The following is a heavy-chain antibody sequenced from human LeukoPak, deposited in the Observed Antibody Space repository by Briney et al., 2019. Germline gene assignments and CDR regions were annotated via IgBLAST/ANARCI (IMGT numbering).Heavy chain of an antibody. D-gene: IGHD6-13*01. CDR2: VSGSGGNT. V-gene: IGHV3-23*01. Sequence: GGSLRLSCAASGFTFSSYAMSWVRQAPGEGLEWVSTVSGSGGNTYYADSVKGRFNISRDNTKNTLYLKMNSLRAEDTAVYYCVRESPVAAVGRSWFDPWGQGTLVTVSS. CDR3: VRESPVAAVGRSWFDP. J-gene: IGHJ5*02. CDR1: GFTFSSYA.